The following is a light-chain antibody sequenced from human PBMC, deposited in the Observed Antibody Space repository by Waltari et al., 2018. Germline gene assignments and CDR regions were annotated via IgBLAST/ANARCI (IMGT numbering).Light chain of an antibody. CDR2: LNSDGSH. CDR1: SGHSSYA. J-gene: IGLJ2*01. CDR3: QTWGTGFHVV. V-gene: IGLV4-69*01. Sequence: QLVLTQSPSASASLGASVKLTCTLSSGHSSYAIAWHQQQPEKVPRYLMKLNSDGSHSKGDGIPDRFSGSSSGAERYLTISSLQSEDEADYYCQTWGTGFHVVFGGGTKLTVL.